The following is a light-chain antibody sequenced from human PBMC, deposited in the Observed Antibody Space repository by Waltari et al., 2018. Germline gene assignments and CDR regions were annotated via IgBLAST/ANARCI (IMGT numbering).Light chain of an antibody. CDR1: QSVRTN. V-gene: IGKV3-15*01. CDR2: GAS. Sequence: EIVMTQSPVTLSVSPGERAAHFCRSSQSVRTNLAWYQQRPGQTPRLLVSGASTRAAEIQARCSGSGSGTEFTLTISSLQSEDFAVYYCQQYNDWPYTFGQGTKLEI. J-gene: IGKJ2*01. CDR3: QQYNDWPYT.